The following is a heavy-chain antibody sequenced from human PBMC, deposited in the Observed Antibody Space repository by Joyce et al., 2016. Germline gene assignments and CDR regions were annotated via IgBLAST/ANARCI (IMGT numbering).Heavy chain of an antibody. CDR1: GFTFSSSS. J-gene: IGHJ6*03. Sequence: EVQLVESGGGLVKPGGSLRLSCAASGFTFSSSSMSWVRQAPGKGLGWVAAINGNSYFIFHADSVKGRFTVSRDNAKNTLYLQMNSLRVEDTAVFYGVRGGKDYSYSMDVWGQGTTVTVSS. CDR3: VRGGKDYSYSMDV. V-gene: IGHV3-21*01. CDR2: INGNSYFI.